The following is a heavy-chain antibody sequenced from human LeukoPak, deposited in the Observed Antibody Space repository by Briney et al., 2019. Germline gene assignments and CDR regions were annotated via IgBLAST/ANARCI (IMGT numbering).Heavy chain of an antibody. CDR1: GFTFSSYS. J-gene: IGHJ6*02. Sequence: GGSLRLSCAASGFTFSSYSMNWVRQSPGKGLEWVSYISHSGSSIYYADSVKGRFTISRDNAKNALYLQMNSLRAEDTAVYYCTRDLMDYDISTGLHHYYMDVWGQGTTVTVSS. CDR2: ISHSGSSI. V-gene: IGHV3-48*04. D-gene: IGHD3-9*01. CDR3: TRDLMDYDISTGLHHYYMDV.